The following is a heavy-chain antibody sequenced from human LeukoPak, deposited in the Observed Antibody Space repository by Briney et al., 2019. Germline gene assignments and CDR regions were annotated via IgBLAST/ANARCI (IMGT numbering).Heavy chain of an antibody. CDR3: AREILGGFNPGAY. Sequence: GSLRLSCEASGFTFNSYWMSWVRQAPGKGLEWTGGIHRSGSPNYNPSLQSRVTISIDRSRNQIVLELSSVTAAETAVYYCAREILGGFNPGAYWGQGNPGHRLL. CDR1: GFTFNSYW. CDR2: IHRSGSP. D-gene: IGHD1-14*01. V-gene: IGHV4/OR15-8*01. J-gene: IGHJ4*02.